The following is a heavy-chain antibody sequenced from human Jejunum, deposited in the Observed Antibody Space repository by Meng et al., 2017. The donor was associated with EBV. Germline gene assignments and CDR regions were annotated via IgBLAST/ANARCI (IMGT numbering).Heavy chain of an antibody. CDR2: IYASGST. CDR3: AGLRYSGYDRAFDY. D-gene: IGHD5-12*01. CDR1: GGFVNSGNVY. Sequence: HVTVQESAPGLVNPLETLSLSCTVAGGFVNSGNVYWSWIRQPPGKGLEWIGYIYASGSTNYNPSLKSRVTISLDTSKNQFSLKLSSVTAADTAVYYCAGLRYSGYDRAFDYWGQGALVTVSS. V-gene: IGHV4-61*01. J-gene: IGHJ4*02.